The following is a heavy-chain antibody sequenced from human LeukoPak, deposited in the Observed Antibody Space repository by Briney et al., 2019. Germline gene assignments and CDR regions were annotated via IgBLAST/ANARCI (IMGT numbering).Heavy chain of an antibody. CDR2: IYYSGST. V-gene: IGHV4-59*08. J-gene: IGHJ4*02. CDR1: GGSMSSYY. D-gene: IGHD5-24*01. Sequence: SETLSLTCTVSGGSMSSYYWSWIRQPPGKGLEWMGYIYYSGSTKYNTSLKSRVTISVDTSKNQFSLKLSSVTAADTAVYYCARGARAGYNLEPFDYWGQGTLVTVSS. CDR3: ARGARAGYNLEPFDY.